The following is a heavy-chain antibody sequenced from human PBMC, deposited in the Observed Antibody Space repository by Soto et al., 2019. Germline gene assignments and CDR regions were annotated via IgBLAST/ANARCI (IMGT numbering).Heavy chain of an antibody. J-gene: IGHJ4*02. V-gene: IGHV3-33*01. CDR1: GFTFSSYG. Sequence: GGSLRLSCAASGFTFSSYGMHWVRQAPGKGLEWVAVIWYDGSNKYYADSVKGRFTISRDNSKNTLYLQMNSLRAEDTAVYYCARSRPAVLRDIDDYWGQGTLVTVSS. CDR2: IWYDGSNK. D-gene: IGHD2-2*01. CDR3: ARSRPAVLRDIDDY.